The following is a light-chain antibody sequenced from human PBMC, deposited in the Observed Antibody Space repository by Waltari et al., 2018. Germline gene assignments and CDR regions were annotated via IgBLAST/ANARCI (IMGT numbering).Light chain of an antibody. V-gene: IGLV4-69*01. CDR1: SGHITNV. J-gene: IGLJ3*02. Sequence: LTCTLSSGHITNVVAWHQQQPQKGPRYLMKVNSDGSHSRGDEIPDRFSGSSSGAERYLTISSLQSEDEADYYCQTGGHGTWVFGGGTKLTVL. CDR2: VNSDGSH. CDR3: QTGGHGTWV.